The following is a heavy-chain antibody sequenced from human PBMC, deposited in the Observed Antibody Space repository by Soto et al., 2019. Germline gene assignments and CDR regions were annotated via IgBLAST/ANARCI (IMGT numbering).Heavy chain of an antibody. Sequence: SETLSLTCTVSGGSISSYYWSWIRQPPGKGLEWIGYIYYSGSTSYNPSLKSRVTISVDTSKNQFSLKLSSVTAADTAVYYCARGAGEYCSSTSCYRRYYYYYYMDVWGKGTTVTVSS. D-gene: IGHD2-2*01. V-gene: IGHV4-59*01. CDR1: GGSISSYY. CDR3: ARGAGEYCSSTSCYRRYYYYYYMDV. CDR2: IYYSGST. J-gene: IGHJ6*03.